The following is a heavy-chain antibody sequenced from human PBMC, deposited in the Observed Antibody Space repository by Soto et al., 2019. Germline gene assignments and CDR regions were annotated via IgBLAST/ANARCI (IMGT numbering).Heavy chain of an antibody. D-gene: IGHD6-19*01. CDR1: GDSASINSAA. V-gene: IGHV6-1*01. CDR2: TYYRSKWYN. Sequence: SQTLSLTCAISGDSASINSAAWNWIRQSPSRGLEWLGRTYYRSKWYNDYAVSVKSRITINPDTSKNKFYLQLNSVTTENTAVYYCSSGYSSGQEPYYFDYWGQGTLVTVSS. J-gene: IGHJ4*02. CDR3: SSGYSSGQEPYYFDY.